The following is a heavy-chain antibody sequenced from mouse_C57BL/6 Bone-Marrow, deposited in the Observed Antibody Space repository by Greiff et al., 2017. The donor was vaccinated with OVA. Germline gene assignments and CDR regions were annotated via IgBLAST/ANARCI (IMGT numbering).Heavy chain of an antibody. Sequence: DVKLVESGGGLVKPGGYLKLSCAASGFTFSSYAMSWVRQTPEKRLEWVATISDGGSYTYYPDNVQGRFTISRDNAKNNLYLQMSHLKSEDTAMDYCAREDYYGSSRFAYWGQGTLVTVPA. V-gene: IGHV5-4*01. CDR2: ISDGGSYT. CDR1: GFTFSSYA. D-gene: IGHD1-1*01. J-gene: IGHJ3*01. CDR3: AREDYYGSSRFAY.